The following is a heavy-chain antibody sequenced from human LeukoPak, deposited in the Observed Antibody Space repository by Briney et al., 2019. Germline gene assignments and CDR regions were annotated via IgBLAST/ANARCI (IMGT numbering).Heavy chain of an antibody. J-gene: IGHJ3*02. CDR2: ISGSGDST. Sequence: PGGSLRLSCAASGFTFSNYAMRWVRQAPGKGLEWVSGISGSGDSTYYADSVKGRFTISRDNSKNTLYLQMNSLRAEDTAVYYCARNIVVVTAGDAFDIWGQGTMVTVSS. V-gene: IGHV3-23*01. D-gene: IGHD2-21*02. CDR1: GFTFSNYA. CDR3: ARNIVVVTAGDAFDI.